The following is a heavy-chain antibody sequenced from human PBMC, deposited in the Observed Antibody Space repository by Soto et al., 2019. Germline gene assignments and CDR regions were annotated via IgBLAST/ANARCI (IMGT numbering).Heavy chain of an antibody. CDR3: ARITDYYYRMDV. Sequence: GESLKIFCKGSGYSFTSCWLGWLRLMPGKGLEWMGIIYPGDSDTRYRPSFQGQVTISAEKSINTAYLQWSSLKASEAAMYYCARITDYYYRMDVWGQGTTVTVSS. CDR1: GYSFTSCW. V-gene: IGHV5-51*01. D-gene: IGHD1-20*01. J-gene: IGHJ6*02. CDR2: IYPGDSDT.